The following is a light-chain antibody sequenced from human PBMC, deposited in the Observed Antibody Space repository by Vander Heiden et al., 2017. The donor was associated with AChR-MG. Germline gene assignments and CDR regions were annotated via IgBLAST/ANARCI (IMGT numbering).Light chain of an antibody. CDR3: QAWDSGRV. J-gene: IGLJ3*02. Sequence: SYELTQPPSVSVSPGQTASITCSGDKLGDKYACWYQQKPGQSPVLVIYQDSKRPSGIPERFSGSNSGNTATLTISGTQAMDGADYYCQAWDSGRVFGGGTKLTVL. V-gene: IGLV3-1*01. CDR2: QDS. CDR1: KLGDKY.